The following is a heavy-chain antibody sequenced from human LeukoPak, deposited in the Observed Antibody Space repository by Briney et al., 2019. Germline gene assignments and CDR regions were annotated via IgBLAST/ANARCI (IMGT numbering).Heavy chain of an antibody. CDR1: GGSISSNTYF. D-gene: IGHD6-19*01. CDR3: ARHGYSSAWYLGMGFRFQD. V-gene: IGHV4-39*01. J-gene: IGHJ1*01. CDR2: VFHNGNF. Sequence: EPSETLSLTCIVSGGSISSNTYFWGWVRQSPGMGLEWIGSVFHNGNFYYNPSLKSRVTVSVDTSRNRFSLELSSVTATDTAVYYCARHGYSSAWYLGMGFRFQDWSPGTLVTVSS.